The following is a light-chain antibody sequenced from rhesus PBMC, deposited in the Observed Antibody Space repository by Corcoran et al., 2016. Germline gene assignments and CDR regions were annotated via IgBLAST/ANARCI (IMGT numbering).Light chain of an antibody. CDR3: QRYSSSPWT. CDR1: QSISSW. Sequence: DIQMTQSPSSLSASVGDTVTITCRASQSISSWLAWYQQKPGKAPKLLIYQASSLQSGVPSRFSGRGSGTDFTLTISRLPSEDFATYYCQRYSSSPWTFGQGTKVEIK. V-gene: IGKV1-22*01. CDR2: QAS. J-gene: IGKJ1*01.